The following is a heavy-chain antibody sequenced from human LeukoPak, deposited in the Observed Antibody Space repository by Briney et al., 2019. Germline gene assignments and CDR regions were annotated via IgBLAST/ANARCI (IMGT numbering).Heavy chain of an antibody. CDR1: DYSISSGDY. CDR3: ARNDSSGYFDY. CDR2: VYYSGST. D-gene: IGHD3-22*01. J-gene: IGHJ4*02. Sequence: SETLPLTCAVSDYSISSGDYWGWIRQPPGKGLEWIGSVYYSGSTHYSPSLKNRVTISVDTSKNQFSLKLRSVTAADTALYYCARNDSSGYFDYWGQGTLVTVSS. V-gene: IGHV4-38-2*01.